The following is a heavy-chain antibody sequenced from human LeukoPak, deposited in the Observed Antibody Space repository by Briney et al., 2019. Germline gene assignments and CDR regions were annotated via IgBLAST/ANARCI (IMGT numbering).Heavy chain of an antibody. V-gene: IGHV1-46*01. J-gene: IGHJ4*02. CDR2: INPSGGST. CDR1: GYTFTSYY. D-gene: IGHD6-6*01. CDR3: ARDGPRIAALGEDFDY. Sequence: GASVKVSCKASGYTFTSYYMHWVRQAPGQGLVWMGIINPSGGSTSYAQKFQGRVTMTRDTSTSTVYMELSSLRSEDTAVYYCARDGPRIAALGEDFDYWGQGTLVTVSS.